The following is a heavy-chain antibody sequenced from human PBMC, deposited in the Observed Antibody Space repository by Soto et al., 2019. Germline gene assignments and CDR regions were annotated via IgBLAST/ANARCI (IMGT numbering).Heavy chain of an antibody. V-gene: IGHV1-69*12. CDR3: ARHVPAAGYYYGMDV. CDR2: IIPIFGTA. Sequence: QVQLVQSGAEVKKPGSSVKVSCKASGGTFSSYAVSWVRQAPGQGLEWMGGIIPIFGTADYAQKFQGRVTITADESTRTAYMELSSLRSEDTAVYYCARHVPAAGYYYGMDVWGQGTTVTVSS. CDR1: GGTFSSYA. J-gene: IGHJ6*02. D-gene: IGHD2-2*01.